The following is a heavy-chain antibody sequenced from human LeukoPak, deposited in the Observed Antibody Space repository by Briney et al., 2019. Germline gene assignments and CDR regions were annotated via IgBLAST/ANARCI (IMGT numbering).Heavy chain of an antibody. D-gene: IGHD3-3*01. CDR1: GYTFTGYY. CDR3: ARDRDTISLFDY. Sequence: GASVKVSCKASGYTFTGYYMHWVRQAPGQRLEWMGWINPNSGGTNYTQKFQGRVTMTRDTSISTAYMELSRLRSDDTAVYYCARDRDTISLFDYWGQGTLVTVSS. V-gene: IGHV1-2*02. J-gene: IGHJ4*02. CDR2: INPNSGGT.